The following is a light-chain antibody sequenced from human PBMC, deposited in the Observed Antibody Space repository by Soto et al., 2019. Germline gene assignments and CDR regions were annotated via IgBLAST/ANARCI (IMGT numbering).Light chain of an antibody. J-gene: IGKJ1*01. V-gene: IGKV3-15*01. CDR3: HQYNRWTLT. CDR1: QSVSSN. Sequence: EIVMTQSPGTLSASPGERATLSCRASQSVSSNLSWYQQKPGHAPRLLIYAVSTRATGIPARFSGSGSGRDFTLTISSLQSEDFAVYYCHQYNRWTLTFGQGTKLEIK. CDR2: AVS.